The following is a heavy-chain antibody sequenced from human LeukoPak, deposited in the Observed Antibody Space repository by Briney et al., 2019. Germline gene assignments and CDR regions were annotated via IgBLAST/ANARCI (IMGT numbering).Heavy chain of an antibody. J-gene: IGHJ5*02. CDR1: GGSFSGYY. V-gene: IGHV4-34*01. Sequence: SETLSLTCAVYGGSFSGYYWSWIRQPPGKGLEWIGEINHSGSTNYNPSLKSRVTMSIDTSNNQFSLRLRFVTAADTAVYYCARDSGTTGEVKFDPWGQGTLVTVSS. CDR2: INHSGST. CDR3: ARDSGTTGEVKFDP. D-gene: IGHD3-10*01.